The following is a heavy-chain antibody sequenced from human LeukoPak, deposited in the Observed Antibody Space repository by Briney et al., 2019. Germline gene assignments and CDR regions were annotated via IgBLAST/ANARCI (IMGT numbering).Heavy chain of an antibody. Sequence: ASVKVSCKASGYTFTSYGISWVRQAPGQGLEWMGWISAYNGNTNYAQKLQGRVTMTTDTSTGTAYMELRSLRSDDTAVYYCARLRFLEWLLDYWGQGTLVTVSS. CDR3: ARLRFLEWLLDY. J-gene: IGHJ4*02. CDR2: ISAYNGNT. V-gene: IGHV1-18*01. CDR1: GYTFTSYG. D-gene: IGHD3-3*01.